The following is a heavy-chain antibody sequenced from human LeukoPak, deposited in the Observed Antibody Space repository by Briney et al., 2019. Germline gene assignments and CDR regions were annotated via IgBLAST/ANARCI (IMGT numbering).Heavy chain of an antibody. CDR2: IRSKANSYAT. CDR3: TCDYGQN. Sequence: GGSLRLSCAASGFTFSGSSMYWIRQASEKGLEWVGRIRSKANSYATAYGASAKGRFTISRDDSKNTAYLQMNSLKTEDTAVYYCTCDYGQNWGQGTLVTVSS. D-gene: IGHD4-17*01. J-gene: IGHJ1*01. V-gene: IGHV3-73*01. CDR1: GFTFSGSS.